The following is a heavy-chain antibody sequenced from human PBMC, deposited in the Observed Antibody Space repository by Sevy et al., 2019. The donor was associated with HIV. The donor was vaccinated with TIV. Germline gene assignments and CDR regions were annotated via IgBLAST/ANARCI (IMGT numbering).Heavy chain of an antibody. J-gene: IGHJ4*02. D-gene: IGHD2-8*01. V-gene: IGHV3-23*01. CDR3: AREGCTKPHDY. CDR2: LSFGCGEI. Sequence: GGSLRLPCAASGFTFSKYSMSRVRQPPGKGLEWVSTLSFGCGEINYADSVKGRFTISRDNSKSSVYLQMNNLRPEDTAVYYCAREGCTKPHDYWGQGTLVTVSS. CDR1: GFTFSKYS.